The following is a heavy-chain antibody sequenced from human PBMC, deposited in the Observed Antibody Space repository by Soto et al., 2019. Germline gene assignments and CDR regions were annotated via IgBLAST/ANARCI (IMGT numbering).Heavy chain of an antibody. D-gene: IGHD2-15*01. CDR1: GGSISSYY. CDR3: ASLVYCSGGSCYVGWFDP. J-gene: IGHJ5*02. CDR2: IYYSGST. V-gene: IGHV4-59*01. Sequence: QVQLQESGPGLVKPSETLSLTCTVSGGSISSYYWSWIRQPPGKGLEWIGYIYYSGSTNYNPSLKRRVTITVDTSKNQFSLKLSSVTAADTAVYYCASLVYCSGGSCYVGWFDPWGQGTLVTVSS.